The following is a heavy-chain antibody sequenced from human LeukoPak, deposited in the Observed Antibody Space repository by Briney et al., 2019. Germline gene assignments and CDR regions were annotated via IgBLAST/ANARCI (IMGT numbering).Heavy chain of an antibody. CDR3: ARLEGSKDYYDRYYYYMDV. V-gene: IGHV3-21*01. J-gene: IGHJ6*03. CDR1: GFTFSSYS. D-gene: IGHD3-22*01. CDR2: ISSSSSYI. Sequence: GGSLRLSCAASGFTFSSYSMNWVRQAPGKGLEWVSSISSSSSYIYYADSVKGRFTISRDNAKNSQYLRMNSLRAEDTAVYYCARLEGSKDYYDRYYYYMDVWGKGTTVTVSS.